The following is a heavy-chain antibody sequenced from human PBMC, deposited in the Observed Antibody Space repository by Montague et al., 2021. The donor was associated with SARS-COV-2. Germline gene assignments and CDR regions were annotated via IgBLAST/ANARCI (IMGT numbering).Heavy chain of an antibody. CDR3: ARVRYYGSGTSWRMDV. CDR2: INHSGST. Sequence: SETLSLTCAVYGGSFSGYCWSWIRQPPGKGLEWIGEINHSGSTNYNPSLKSRVTISVDTSKNQFSLKLSSVTAADTAVYYCARVRYYGSGTSWRMDVWGQGTTVTVSS. CDR1: GGSFSGYC. J-gene: IGHJ6*02. V-gene: IGHV4-34*01. D-gene: IGHD3-10*01.